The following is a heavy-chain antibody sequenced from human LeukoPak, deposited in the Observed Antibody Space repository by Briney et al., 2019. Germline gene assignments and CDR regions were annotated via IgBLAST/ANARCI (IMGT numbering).Heavy chain of an antibody. CDR1: GFSLSTSGVG. V-gene: IGHV2-5*02. CDR3: AHHYQSRYYYDSSGYYLYYFDY. Sequence: SGPTLVNPTQTLTLTCTFSGFSLSTSGVGVGWIRQPPGKALEWLALIYWDDDKRYSPSLKSRLTITKDTSKNQVVLTMTNMDPVDTATYYCAHHYQSRYYYDSSGYYLYYFDYWGQGTLVTVSS. J-gene: IGHJ4*02. D-gene: IGHD3-22*01. CDR2: IYWDDDK.